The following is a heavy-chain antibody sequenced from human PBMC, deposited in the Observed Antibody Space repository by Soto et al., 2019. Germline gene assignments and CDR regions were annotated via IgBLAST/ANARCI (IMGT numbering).Heavy chain of an antibody. CDR1: GFTFDDYG. CDR3: ARPDLCSGWYYYYYGMDV. D-gene: IGHD6-19*01. V-gene: IGHV3-74*01. CDR2: INSDGSST. Sequence: GGSLRLSCAASGFTFDDYGMHWVRQAPGKGLVWVSRINSDGSSTSYADSVKGRFTISRDNAKNTLYLQMNSLRAEDTAVYYCARPDLCSGWYYYYYGMDVWGQGTMVTVS. J-gene: IGHJ6*02.